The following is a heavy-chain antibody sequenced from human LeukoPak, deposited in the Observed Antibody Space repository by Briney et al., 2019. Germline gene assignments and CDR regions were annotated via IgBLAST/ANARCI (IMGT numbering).Heavy chain of an antibody. V-gene: IGHV3-15*01. Sequence: PGEPLRLSCAASGFTFTNAWMNWVRQAPGKGLAWVGRIKSKGDGETTDYAAPVKGRFTMSRDDSKATLYLQMNYLEAEDTAVYYCTTDLGLTMIRGVIVSWGQGALVTVSS. J-gene: IGHJ4*02. D-gene: IGHD3-10*01. CDR2: IKSKGDGETT. CDR3: TTDLGLTMIRGVIVS. CDR1: GFTFTNAW.